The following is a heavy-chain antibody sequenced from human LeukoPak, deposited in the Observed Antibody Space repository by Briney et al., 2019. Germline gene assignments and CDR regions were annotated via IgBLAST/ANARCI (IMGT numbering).Heavy chain of an antibody. CDR3: ASTDTSTFDY. CDR2: IYYTGST. Sequence: PSETLSLTCAVSGGFISSYYWSWVRQPPGKGLEWIGYIYYTGSTNYNPSLKSRVTISVDTSKNQFSLKLSSVTAADTAVYYCASTDTSTFDYWGQGTLVTVSS. J-gene: IGHJ4*02. CDR1: GGFISSYY. D-gene: IGHD5-18*01. V-gene: IGHV4-59*08.